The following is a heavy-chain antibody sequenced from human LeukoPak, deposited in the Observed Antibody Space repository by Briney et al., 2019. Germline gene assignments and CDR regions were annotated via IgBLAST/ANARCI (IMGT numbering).Heavy chain of an antibody. CDR3: ASLPIYCSSTSCWDDY. Sequence: SENLSLTCTVSGGSISSYYWSWIRQPPGKGLEWIGYIYYSGSTNYNPSLKSRVTISVDTSKNQFSLKLSSVTAADTAVYYCASLPIYCSSTSCWDDYWGQGTLVTVSS. J-gene: IGHJ4*02. CDR2: IYYSGST. D-gene: IGHD2-2*01. CDR1: GGSISSYY. V-gene: IGHV4-59*01.